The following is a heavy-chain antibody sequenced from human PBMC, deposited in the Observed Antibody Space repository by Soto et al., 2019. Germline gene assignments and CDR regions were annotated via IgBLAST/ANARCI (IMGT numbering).Heavy chain of an antibody. CDR2: ISPNGQGI. J-gene: IGHJ4*02. Sequence: GGSLRLSCGVSGFTVTSNGVSWVRQAPGKGLEWVSAISPNGQGIWYADSVKGRFTISRDISRNTVFLQMDSLRAEDTAVYYCVREAPCSNGVCQFDYWGRGTLVTVSS. CDR3: VREAPCSNGVCQFDY. D-gene: IGHD2-8*01. CDR1: GFTVTSNG. V-gene: IGHV3-23*01.